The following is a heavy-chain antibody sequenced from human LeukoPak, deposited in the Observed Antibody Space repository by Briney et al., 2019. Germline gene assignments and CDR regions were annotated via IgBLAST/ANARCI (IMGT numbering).Heavy chain of an antibody. CDR1: GGSISSYY. J-gene: IGHJ5*02. CDR3: ARRNNTLSPFDP. V-gene: IGHV4-4*08. D-gene: IGHD2-2*02. Sequence: SETLSLTCTVSGGSISSYYWSWIRQPPGKGLEWIGRIYTSGSTNYNPSLKSRVTISVDTSKNQFSLKLSSVTAADTAVYYCARRNNTLSPFDPWGQGTLVTVSS. CDR2: IYTSGST.